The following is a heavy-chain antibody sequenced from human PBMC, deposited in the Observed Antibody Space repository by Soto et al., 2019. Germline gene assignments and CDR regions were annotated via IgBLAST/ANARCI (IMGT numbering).Heavy chain of an antibody. CDR1: GFSLTTHEVG. Sequence: QITLKESGPTLVKPTQTLTLTCTVSGFSLTTHEVGVGWIRQPPGKALEWLAFISWNDERRYSPSLKRRLTITKVTSKNQVVLTMANVDPADTGTYFCAHRPPKYSTAWLAFDFWGQGTTVAVSS. V-gene: IGHV2-5*01. CDR3: AHRPPKYSTAWLAFDF. J-gene: IGHJ3*01. D-gene: IGHD5-18*01. CDR2: ISWNDER.